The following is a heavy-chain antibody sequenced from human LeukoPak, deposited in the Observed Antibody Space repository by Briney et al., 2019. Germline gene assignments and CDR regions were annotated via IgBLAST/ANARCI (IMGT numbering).Heavy chain of an antibody. CDR2: IYYSGST. D-gene: IGHD6-13*01. CDR3: ARGRGSSWT. J-gene: IGHJ5*02. V-gene: IGHV4-39*01. Sequence: PSETLSLTCTVSGGSISSSSYYWGWIRQPPGKGLEWIGSIYYSGSTYYNPSLKSRVTISVDTSKNQFSLKLSSVTAADTAVYYCARGRGSSWTWGQGTLVTVSS. CDR1: GGSISSSSYY.